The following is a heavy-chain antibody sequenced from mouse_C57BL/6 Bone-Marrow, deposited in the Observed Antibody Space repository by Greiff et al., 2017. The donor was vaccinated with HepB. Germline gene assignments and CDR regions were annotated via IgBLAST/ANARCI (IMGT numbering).Heavy chain of an antibody. CDR2: INPGSGGT. CDR1: GYAFTNYL. Sequence: QVQLKQSGAELVRPGTSVKVSCKASGYAFTNYLIEWVKQRPGQGLEWIGVINPGSGGTNYNEKFKGKATLTADKSSSTAYMQLSSLTSEDSAVYYYGSRGYFDYWGQGTTLTVSS. V-gene: IGHV1-54*01. CDR3: GSRGYFDY. D-gene: IGHD1-1*01. J-gene: IGHJ2*01.